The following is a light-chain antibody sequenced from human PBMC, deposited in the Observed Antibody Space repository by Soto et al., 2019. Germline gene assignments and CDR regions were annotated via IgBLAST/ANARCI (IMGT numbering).Light chain of an antibody. CDR2: GAS. Sequence: EIVLTQSPGTLSLSPGERATLSCRASHSVSSSYLAWYQQKPGQAPRLLIYGASSRATGIPDRFSGRGYGTDVPLTISRLEPEDFAVYDCQQYGSSPPYTFGQGNKLEIK. CDR1: HSVSSSY. J-gene: IGKJ2*01. V-gene: IGKV3-20*01. CDR3: QQYGSSPPYT.